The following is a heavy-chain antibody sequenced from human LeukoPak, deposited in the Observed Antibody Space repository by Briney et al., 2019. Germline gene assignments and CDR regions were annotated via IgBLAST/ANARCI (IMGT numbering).Heavy chain of an antibody. CDR3: APDRGSGAVAGPLPNYYYYYGMDV. CDR1: GYTLTELS. J-gene: IGHJ6*02. D-gene: IGHD6-19*01. V-gene: IGHV1-24*01. CDR2: FDPEDGET. Sequence: ASVKLSRTVSGYTLTELSMHWVRQAPGKGLEWMGGFDPEDGETIYAQKFQGRVTMTEDTSTDTAYMELSSLRSADTAVYSRAPDRGSGAVAGPLPNYYYYYGMDVWGQGTTVTASS.